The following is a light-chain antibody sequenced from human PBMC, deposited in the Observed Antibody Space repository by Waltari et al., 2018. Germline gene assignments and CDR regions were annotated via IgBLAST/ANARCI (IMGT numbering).Light chain of an antibody. V-gene: IGLV2-14*01. CDR2: DVT. J-gene: IGLJ3*02. CDR1: SSDVGGYNY. Sequence: QSALTQPASVSGSPRQSITISCTGTSSDVGGYNYFSWYQQHPDKAPKLMIYDVTKRPSGVSTRFSGSKSGNTASLTISGLQAEDEADYYCSSFTSSSTLRVFGGGTKLTVL. CDR3: SSFTSSSTLRV.